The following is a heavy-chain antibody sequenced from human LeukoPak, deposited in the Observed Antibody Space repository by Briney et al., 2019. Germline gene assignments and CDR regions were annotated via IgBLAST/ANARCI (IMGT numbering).Heavy chain of an antibody. CDR3: ARHLDGIIMIVVVRGNAFDI. D-gene: IGHD3-22*01. CDR1: GGSIKSYY. V-gene: IGHV4-34*01. CDR2: INHSGST. J-gene: IGHJ3*02. Sequence: SETLSLTCSVSGGSIKSYYWSWIRQPPGKGLEWIGEINHSGSTNYNPSLKSRVTISVDTSKNQFSLKLSSVTAADTAVYYCARHLDGIIMIVVVRGNAFDIWGQGTMVTVSS.